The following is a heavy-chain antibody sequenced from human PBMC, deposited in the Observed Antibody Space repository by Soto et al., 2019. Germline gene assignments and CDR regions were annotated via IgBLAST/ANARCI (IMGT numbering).Heavy chain of an antibody. J-gene: IGHJ3*02. CDR2: IYSGGST. CDR3: ARDWLEMATIWGGAFDI. Sequence: EVQLVESGGGLIQPGGSLRLSCAASGFTVSSNYMSWVRQAPGKGLEWVSGIYSGGSTYYADSVKGRFTISRDNSKNTLYLQMNSLRAEDTAVYYCARDWLEMATIWGGAFDIWGQGTMVTVSS. CDR1: GFTVSSNY. D-gene: IGHD5-12*01. V-gene: IGHV3-53*01.